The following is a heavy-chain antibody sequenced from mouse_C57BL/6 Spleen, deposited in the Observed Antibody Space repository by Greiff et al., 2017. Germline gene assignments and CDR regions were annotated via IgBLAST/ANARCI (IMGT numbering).Heavy chain of an antibody. CDR2: ISYDGSN. V-gene: IGHV3-6*01. Sequence: EVKLMESGPGLVKPSQSLSLTCSVTGYSITSGYYWNWIRQFPGNKLEWMGYISYDGSNNYNPSLKNRISITRDTSKNQFFLKLNSVTTEDTATYYCAREAPIYYGNQFAYWGQGTLVTVSA. CDR3: AREAPIYYGNQFAY. J-gene: IGHJ3*01. CDR1: GYSITSGYY. D-gene: IGHD2-1*01.